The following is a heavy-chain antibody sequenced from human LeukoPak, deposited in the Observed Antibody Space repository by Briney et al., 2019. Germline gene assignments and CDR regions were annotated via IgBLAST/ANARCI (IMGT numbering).Heavy chain of an antibody. V-gene: IGHV1-2*06. Sequence: ASVKVSCKASGYTFTGSYIHWVRQAPGQGLEWMGRINPNSGGTNYAQNFQGRVTMTSDTSISTACMELSRLRSDDTAVYYCARATRLGDLYGMDVWGQGTTVTVSS. CDR3: ARATRLGDLYGMDV. J-gene: IGHJ6*02. CDR2: INPNSGGT. CDR1: GYTFTGSY. D-gene: IGHD3-10*01.